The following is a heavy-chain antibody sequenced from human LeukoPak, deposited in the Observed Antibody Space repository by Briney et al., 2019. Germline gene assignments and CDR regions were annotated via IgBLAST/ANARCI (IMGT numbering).Heavy chain of an antibody. D-gene: IGHD6-19*01. V-gene: IGHV1-46*01. Sequence: ASVKVSCKASGYTFTCYYMHWVRQAPGQGLEWMGIINPSGGSTSYAQKFQGRVTMTRDTSTSTVYMELSRLRSDDTAVYYCARDLDLAVAGYGYWGQGTLVTVSS. J-gene: IGHJ4*02. CDR3: ARDLDLAVAGYGY. CDR2: INPSGGST. CDR1: GYTFTCYY.